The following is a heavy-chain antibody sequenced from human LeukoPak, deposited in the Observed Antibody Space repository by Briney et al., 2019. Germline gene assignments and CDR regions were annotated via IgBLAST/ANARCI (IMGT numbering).Heavy chain of an antibody. CDR1: GLNFNSRW. D-gene: IGHD2-8*02. CDR2: IKEDGTET. J-gene: IGHJ4*02. Sequence: GGSLRLSCVASGLNFNSRWMDWVRRAPGQGLEWVASIKEDGTETHYVDSVRGRFTISRDNDKNSLYLQMNNLRAEGTAMYYCARDGGWWRFDFWGQGALVTVSS. CDR3: ARDGGWWRFDF. V-gene: IGHV3-7*03.